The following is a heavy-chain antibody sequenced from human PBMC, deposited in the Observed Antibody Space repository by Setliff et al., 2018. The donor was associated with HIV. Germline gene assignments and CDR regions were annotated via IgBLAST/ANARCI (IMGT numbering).Heavy chain of an antibody. V-gene: IGHV1-2*04. J-gene: IGHJ4*02. CDR2: INPNSGGT. D-gene: IGHD4-4*01. Sequence: ASVKVSCKASGYTFTGYYMHWVRQAPGQGLEWMGWINPNSGGTNYAQKFQGWVTMTRDTSISTAYMELSRLRSDDTAVYSCARVATVSHPGDFFDYWGQGSLVTVSS. CDR1: GYTFTGYY. CDR3: ARVATVSHPGDFFDY.